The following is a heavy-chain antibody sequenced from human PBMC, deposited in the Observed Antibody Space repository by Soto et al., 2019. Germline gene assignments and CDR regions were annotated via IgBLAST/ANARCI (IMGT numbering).Heavy chain of an antibody. J-gene: IGHJ4*02. CDR3: ARAYSSGLDY. Sequence: SGPTLVNPTQTLTLTCTFSGFSLSTSGMRVSLIRQPPGKALEWLARIDWDDDKFYSTSLKTRLTISKDTSKNQVVLTMTNMDPVDTATYYCARAYSSGLDYWGQGTLVTVSS. D-gene: IGHD6-19*01. CDR2: IDWDDDK. V-gene: IGHV2-70*04. CDR1: GFSLSTSGMR.